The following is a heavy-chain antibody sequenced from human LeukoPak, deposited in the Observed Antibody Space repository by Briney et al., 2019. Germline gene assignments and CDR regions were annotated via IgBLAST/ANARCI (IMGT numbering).Heavy chain of an antibody. CDR1: GFTFSSYA. V-gene: IGHV3-23*01. CDR3: AKAVAAHPWTTVAGTH. J-gene: IGHJ4*02. Sequence: GGSLRLSCAASGFTFSSYAMSWVRQAPGKGLEWVSAISGSGGSTYYADSVKGRFTISRDNSKNTLYLQMNSLRAEDTAVYYCAKAVAAHPWTTVAGTHWGQGTLVTVSS. D-gene: IGHD6-19*01. CDR2: ISGSGGST.